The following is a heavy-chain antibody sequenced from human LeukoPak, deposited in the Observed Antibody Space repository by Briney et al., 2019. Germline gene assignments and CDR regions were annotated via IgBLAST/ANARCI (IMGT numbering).Heavy chain of an antibody. CDR1: GFTFSSYA. CDR2: ISYDGSNK. Sequence: GGSLRLSCAASGFTFSSYAMHWVRQAPGKGLEWVAVISYDGSNKYYADSVKGRFTISRDNSKNTLYLQMNSLRAEDAAVYYCAKDQRWLQTEGYFDYWGQGTLVTVSS. J-gene: IGHJ4*02. D-gene: IGHD5-24*01. V-gene: IGHV3-30*04. CDR3: AKDQRWLQTEGYFDY.